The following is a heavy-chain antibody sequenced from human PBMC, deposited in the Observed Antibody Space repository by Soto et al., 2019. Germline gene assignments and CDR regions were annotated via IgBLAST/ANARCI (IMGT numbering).Heavy chain of an antibody. Sequence: SETLSLTCTVSGGSISGSSYYWGWIRQPPGEGLEWIGNMYYGGNIYYNPSLKSRVTISVDTSDNQFSLKLSSATAADTAVYYCARPIMEWVFGPYDYWGPGVLVTVSS. V-gene: IGHV4-39*01. CDR1: GGSISGSSYY. CDR2: MYYGGNI. CDR3: ARPIMEWVFGPYDY. J-gene: IGHJ4*02. D-gene: IGHD3-3*01.